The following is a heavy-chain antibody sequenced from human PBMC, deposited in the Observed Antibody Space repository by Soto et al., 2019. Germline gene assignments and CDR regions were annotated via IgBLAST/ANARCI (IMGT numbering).Heavy chain of an antibody. CDR2: IYYSGRT. D-gene: IGHD2-21*02. CDR3: ARQRTTVVTQAYFDH. Sequence: SETLFLTCIVSGESISSSSYYWGWIRQPPGKGLEWIGSIYYSGRTYYNPSFKSRVTISIDTSKNQFSLKLSSVTATDTAVYYCARQRTTVVTQAYFDHWGQGALVTVSS. V-gene: IGHV4-39*01. CDR1: GESISSSSYY. J-gene: IGHJ4*02.